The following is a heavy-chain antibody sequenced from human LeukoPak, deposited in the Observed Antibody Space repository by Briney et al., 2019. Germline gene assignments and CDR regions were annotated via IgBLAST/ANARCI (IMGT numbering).Heavy chain of an antibody. J-gene: IGHJ5*02. CDR1: GFTFSSYA. Sequence: GGSLRLSCAASGFTFSSYALSWVRQAPGKGLEWVSAISGSGGSTYYADSVKGRFTISRDNSKDTLYLQMNNLRAEDTAVYYCANPLWQQPEHNWFDPWGQGTLVTVSS. D-gene: IGHD6-13*01. CDR3: ANPLWQQPEHNWFDP. CDR2: ISGSGGST. V-gene: IGHV3-23*01.